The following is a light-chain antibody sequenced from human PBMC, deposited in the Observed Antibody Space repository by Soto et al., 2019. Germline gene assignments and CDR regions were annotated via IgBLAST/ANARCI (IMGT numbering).Light chain of an antibody. Sequence: VLTQSPATLSLSPGERATLSCRASQSIHTSLAWYQQKPGQPPRLVVYDSTLRANGVPDRFGGSRSGTEFTLTINNLEPEDFAVYYCQQRNVWPPITFGQGGRLAI. CDR3: QQRNVWPPIT. J-gene: IGKJ5*01. V-gene: IGKV3-11*01. CDR2: DST. CDR1: QSIHTS.